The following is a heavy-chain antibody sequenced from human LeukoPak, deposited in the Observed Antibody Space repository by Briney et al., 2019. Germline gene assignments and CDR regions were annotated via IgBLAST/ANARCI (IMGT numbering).Heavy chain of an antibody. CDR2: ISPTGFTT. CDR3: TKDVQVGPTRGFFDF. D-gene: IGHD1-26*01. J-gene: IGHJ4*03. V-gene: IGHV3-23*01. Sequence: PGGSLGLSCAASGFTFNSYTMSWVRQAPGKGLEWVSVISPTGFTTLHTDSVKGRFIISRDNSKSMLYLQMDGLRAEDTAIYFCTKDVQVGPTRGFFDFWGQGTLVTVSS. CDR1: GFTFNSYT.